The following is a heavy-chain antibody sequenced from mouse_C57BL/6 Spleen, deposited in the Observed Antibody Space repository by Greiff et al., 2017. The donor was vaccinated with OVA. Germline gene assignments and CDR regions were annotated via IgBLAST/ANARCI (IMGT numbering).Heavy chain of an antibody. CDR1: GFSLTSYG. Sequence: VKLMASGPGLVAPSQSLSITCTVSGFSLTSYGVDWVRQPPGTGLEWLGVIWGGGSTHYNSALMSRLSISKDNSKSQVFLKMNSLQTDDTAMYYGAKHEGAWDGDPWFAYWGQGTLVTVSA. CDR3: AKHEGAWDGDPWFAY. J-gene: IGHJ3*01. D-gene: IGHD4-1*01. CDR2: IWGGGST. V-gene: IGHV2-9*01.